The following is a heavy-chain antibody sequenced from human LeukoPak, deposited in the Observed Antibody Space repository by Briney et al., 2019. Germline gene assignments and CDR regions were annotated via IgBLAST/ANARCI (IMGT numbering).Heavy chain of an antibody. J-gene: IGHJ6*03. Sequence: PGGSLRLSCAASGFTFDTYSMNWVRQAPGKGLEWVSSISSRSSNIFYVDSVKGRFTISRDSAKNSLYLQMNSLRVEDTAVYFCARVGGPTGTLFHYLYYNYMDVWGKGTTVTVSS. CDR2: ISSRSSNI. CDR3: ARVGGPTGTLFHYLYYNYMDV. D-gene: IGHD1-1*01. CDR1: GFTFDTYS. V-gene: IGHV3-21*01.